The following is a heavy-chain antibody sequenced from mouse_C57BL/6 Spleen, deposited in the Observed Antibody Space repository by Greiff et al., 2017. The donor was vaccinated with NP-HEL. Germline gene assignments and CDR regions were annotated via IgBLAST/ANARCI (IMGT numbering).Heavy chain of an antibody. Sequence: EVQLQQSGPELVKPGASVKIPCKASGYTFTDYNMDWVKQSHGKSLEWIGDINPNNGGTIYNQKFKGKATLTVDKSSSTAYMELRSLTSEDTAVYYCATIYYDYDEGNYYAMDYWGQGTSVTVSS. J-gene: IGHJ4*01. CDR3: ATIYYDYDEGNYYAMDY. V-gene: IGHV1-18*01. D-gene: IGHD2-4*01. CDR1: GYTFTDYN. CDR2: INPNNGGT.